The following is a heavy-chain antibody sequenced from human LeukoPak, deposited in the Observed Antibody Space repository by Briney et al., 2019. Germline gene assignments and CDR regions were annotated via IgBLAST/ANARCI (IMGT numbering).Heavy chain of an antibody. CDR1: GFTFRSYG. D-gene: IGHD2-21*02. CDR2: MSATGSDI. CDR3: AKDLVTWASGNWYFDL. V-gene: IGHV3-23*01. Sequence: GGSLRLSYAASGFTFRSYGMSWVRQAPGKGLQWVSTMSATGSDIHHADSVKGRFTISRDNSKNTLYLQMNSLRAEDTAVYYCAKDLVTWASGNWYFDLWGRGTLVTVSS. J-gene: IGHJ2*01.